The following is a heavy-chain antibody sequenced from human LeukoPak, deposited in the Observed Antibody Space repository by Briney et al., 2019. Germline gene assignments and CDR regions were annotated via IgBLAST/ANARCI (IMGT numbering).Heavy chain of an antibody. CDR3: ARMAKVVRGVTITKTLYYGMDV. Sequence: GASVKVSCKASGYTFTSYDINWVRQATGQGLEWMGWMNPNSGNTGYAQKFQGRVTMTRNTSISTAYMELSSLRSEDTAVYYCARMAKVVRGVTITKTLYYGMDVWGQGTTVTVSS. CDR2: MNPNSGNT. J-gene: IGHJ6*02. CDR1: GYTFTSYD. V-gene: IGHV1-8*01. D-gene: IGHD3-10*01.